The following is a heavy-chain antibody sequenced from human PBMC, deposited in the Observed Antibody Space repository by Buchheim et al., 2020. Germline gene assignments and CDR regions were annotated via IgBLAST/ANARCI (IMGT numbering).Heavy chain of an antibody. Sequence: VHLQESGPGLVKPSETLSLTCSVSGDSMSYYYWGWIRQPPGKGLEWIGYIYYIGSTNYNPSLKSRVTMSVDTSKYHFSLHLSSVTAADTAVYYCARGHSVAGTVGWFDPWGQGTL. J-gene: IGHJ5*02. V-gene: IGHV4-59*01. CDR3: ARGHSVAGTVGWFDP. D-gene: IGHD6-19*01. CDR2: IYYIGST. CDR1: GDSMSYYY.